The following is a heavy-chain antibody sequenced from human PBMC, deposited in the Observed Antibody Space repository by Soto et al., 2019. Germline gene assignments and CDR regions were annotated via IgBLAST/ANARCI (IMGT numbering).Heavy chain of an antibody. V-gene: IGHV3-30-3*01. CDR3: ARELERLDYFDY. J-gene: IGHJ4*02. D-gene: IGHD1-1*01. CDR2: ISYDGSNK. Sequence: QVQLVESGGGVVQPGRSLRLSCAASGFTFSSYAMHWVRQAPGKGLEWVAVISYDGSNKYYADSVKGRFTISRDNSKNTLYLQMNSLRAEDTAVYYCARELERLDYFDYGGQGTLVTVSS. CDR1: GFTFSSYA.